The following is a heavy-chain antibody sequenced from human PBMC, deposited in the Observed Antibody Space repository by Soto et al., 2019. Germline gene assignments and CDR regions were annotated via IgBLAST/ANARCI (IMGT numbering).Heavy chain of an antibody. D-gene: IGHD2-15*01. CDR2: IYTSGNT. Sequence: QVQLQESGPGLVKPSETLSLTCTVSGGSISSYYWSWIRQPAGKGREWIGRIYTSGNTNYNPSLKSRGTMSVDTSKIQFSLKLSSVTAADTAVYYCAREEVGYCSGGRCYYYVMDVWGQGTTVTVSS. CDR1: GGSISSYY. CDR3: AREEVGYCSGGRCYYYVMDV. J-gene: IGHJ6*02. V-gene: IGHV4-4*07.